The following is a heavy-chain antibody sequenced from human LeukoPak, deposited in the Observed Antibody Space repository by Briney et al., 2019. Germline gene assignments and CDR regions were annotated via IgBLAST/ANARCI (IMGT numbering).Heavy chain of an antibody. CDR3: ARDWNYVPWFDP. V-gene: IGHV3-30*03. J-gene: IGHJ5*02. CDR2: ISYDGSNK. D-gene: IGHD1-7*01. Sequence: GGSLRLSCAASGFTFRSYGMHWVRQAPGKGLEWVAVISYDGSNKYYADSVKGRFTISRDNSKKMLYLQMNSLRAEDTAVYYCARDWNYVPWFDPWGQGTLVTVSS. CDR1: GFTFRSYG.